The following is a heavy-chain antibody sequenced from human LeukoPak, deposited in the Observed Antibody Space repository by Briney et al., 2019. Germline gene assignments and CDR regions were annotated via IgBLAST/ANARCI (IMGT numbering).Heavy chain of an antibody. D-gene: IGHD6-6*01. CDR2: ISWNSGSI. CDR1: GFTFDDYD. J-gene: IGHJ4*02. V-gene: IGHV3-9*01. CDR3: AKDLYSSSSGFDY. Sequence: PGGSLRLSCAASGFTFDDYDMHWVRHAPGKGLEWVSGISWNSGSIGYADSVKGRFTISRDNSKNSLYLQMNSLRAEDTALYYCAKDLYSSSSGFDYWGQGTLVTVSS.